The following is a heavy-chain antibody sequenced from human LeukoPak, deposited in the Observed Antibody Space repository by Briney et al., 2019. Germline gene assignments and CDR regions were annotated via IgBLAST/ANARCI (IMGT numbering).Heavy chain of an antibody. CDR1: GFTFSSYA. J-gene: IGHJ4*02. CDR3: ARAPSGHYVWGSYRLYFDY. V-gene: IGHV3-30-3*01. D-gene: IGHD3-16*02. CDR2: ISYDGSNK. Sequence: GGSLRLACAASGFTFSSYAMHWVRQAPGKGLEWVAVISYDGSNKYYADSVKGRFTISRDNSKNTLYLQMNSLRAEDTAVYYCARAPSGHYVWGSYRLYFDYWGQGTLVTVSS.